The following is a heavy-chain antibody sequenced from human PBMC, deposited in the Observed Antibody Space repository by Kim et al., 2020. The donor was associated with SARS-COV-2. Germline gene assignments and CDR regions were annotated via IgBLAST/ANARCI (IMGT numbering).Heavy chain of an antibody. CDR1: GGSISSYY. J-gene: IGHJ4*02. D-gene: IGHD1-26*01. Sequence: SETLSLTCTVSGGSISSYYWSWIRQPPGKGLEWIGYIYYSGSTNYNPSLKSRVTISVDTSKNQFSLKLSSVTAADTAVYYCARHWEGYYFDYWGQGTLVTVSS. CDR3: ARHWEGYYFDY. CDR2: IYYSGST. V-gene: IGHV4-59*01.